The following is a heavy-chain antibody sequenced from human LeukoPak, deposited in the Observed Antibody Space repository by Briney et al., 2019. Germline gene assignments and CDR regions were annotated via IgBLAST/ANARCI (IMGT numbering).Heavy chain of an antibody. CDR3: ARTNYYDRSGPPIDDGFDI. Sequence: GSLRLSCAASGFTFSSYAMSWVRQAPGKGLEWIGYIYYSGSTNYNPSLKSRVTISVDTSKNQFSLKLSSVTAADTAVYYCARTNYYDRSGPPIDDGFDIWGQGTMVTVSS. CDR2: IYYSGST. V-gene: IGHV4-59*01. J-gene: IGHJ3*02. CDR1: GFTFSSYA. D-gene: IGHD3-22*01.